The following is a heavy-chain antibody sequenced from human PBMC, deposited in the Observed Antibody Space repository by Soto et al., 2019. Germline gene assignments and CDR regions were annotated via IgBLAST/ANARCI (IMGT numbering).Heavy chain of an antibody. D-gene: IGHD2-2*02. CDR2: TYYRSKWYN. Sequence: SQTLSLTCAISGDSVSSSSAAWNWIRQSPSRGLEWLGRTYYRSKWYNDYAVSVKSRITINPDTSKNQFSLQLNSVTPEDTAVYYCARVGPRYCSSTSCYKYGMDVWGQGTTVTVSS. CDR1: GDSVSSSSAA. J-gene: IGHJ6*02. CDR3: ARVGPRYCSSTSCYKYGMDV. V-gene: IGHV6-1*01.